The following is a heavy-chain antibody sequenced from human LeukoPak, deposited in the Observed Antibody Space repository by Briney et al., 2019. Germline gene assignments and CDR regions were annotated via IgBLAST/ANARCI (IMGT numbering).Heavy chain of an antibody. Sequence: SGTMSLTCGVSGGSISSSAWWSWVRQPPGKGLEWIGEVYHSGSTNYNSFLKSRVTVSVDKSKNQFSLKLTSATAADTAVYYCARDLGSSWFEPLDYWGQGILVIVSS. V-gene: IGHV4-4*02. CDR3: ARDLGSSWFEPLDY. CDR2: VYHSGST. J-gene: IGHJ4*02. CDR1: GGSISSSAW. D-gene: IGHD6-13*01.